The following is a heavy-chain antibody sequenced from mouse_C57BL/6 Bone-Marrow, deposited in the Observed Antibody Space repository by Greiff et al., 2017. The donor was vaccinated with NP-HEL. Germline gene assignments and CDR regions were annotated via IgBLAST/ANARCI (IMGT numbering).Heavy chain of an antibody. CDR3: ARKGLLRPSRYFDV. V-gene: IGHV8-8*01. CDR2: IWWDDDK. J-gene: IGHJ1*03. D-gene: IGHD1-2*01. CDR1: GLSLSTFGMG. Sequence: QVTLKVSGPGILQPSQTLSLTCSFSGLSLSTFGMGVGWIRQPSGKGLEWLAHIWWDDDKYYNPALKSRLKSSKDTSNNPVFLTFANVYTAVTATYYCARKGLLRPSRYFDVWGTGTTVTVSS.